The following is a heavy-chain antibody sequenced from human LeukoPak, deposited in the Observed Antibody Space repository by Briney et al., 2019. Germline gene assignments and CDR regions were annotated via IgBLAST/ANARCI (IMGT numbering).Heavy chain of an antibody. J-gene: IGHJ4*02. D-gene: IGHD5-12*01. CDR2: ISGSGGST. V-gene: IGHV3-23*01. CDR3: AKEVATPFDY. Sequence: PGGSLRLSCGASGFIFRNYAMSWVRQAPGKGLEWVSAISGSGGSTYYADSVKGRFTISRDNSKNTLYLQMNSLRAEDTAVYYCAKEVATPFDYWGQGTLVTVSS. CDR1: GFIFRNYA.